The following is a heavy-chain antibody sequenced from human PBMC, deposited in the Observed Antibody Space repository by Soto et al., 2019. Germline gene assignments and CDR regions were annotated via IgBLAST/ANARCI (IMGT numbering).Heavy chain of an antibody. V-gene: IGHV3-33*03. CDR2: IWNDGSQR. Sequence: QVQLVESGGGVVQPGTSLQLSCAASGFAFTISGIHLVRQAPGKGLEWVEGIWNDGSQRYYRDSVKGRFTISKDNSKNTIYLQMNSLSVEDTDVYYCATDRGGSPFDFWGQGTMVTVSS. CDR3: ATDRGGSPFDF. CDR1: GFAFTISG. D-gene: IGHD2-15*01. J-gene: IGHJ4*02.